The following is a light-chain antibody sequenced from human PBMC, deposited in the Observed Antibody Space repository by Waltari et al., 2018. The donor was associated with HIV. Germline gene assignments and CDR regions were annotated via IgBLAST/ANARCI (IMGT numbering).Light chain of an antibody. J-gene: IGLJ2*01. CDR1: NIGSKS. CDR3: QVWDSSSDHVV. CDR2: YDS. V-gene: IGLV3-21*04. Sequence: SYVLTQPPSVSVAPGQTARITCGGTNIGSKSVHWYQQKPGQAPLLVIYYDSARPSGIRERFSGSNSRNTATLTISRVEDGDEADDYCQVWDSSSDHVVFGGGTSLTVL.